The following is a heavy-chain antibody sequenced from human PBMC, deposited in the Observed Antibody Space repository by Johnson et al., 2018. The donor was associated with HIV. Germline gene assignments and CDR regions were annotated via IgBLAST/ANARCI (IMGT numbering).Heavy chain of an antibody. V-gene: IGHV3-7*01. CDR3: ARDGPGDGNAMGGSGAFDI. CDR2: INQDGSEK. D-gene: IGHD5-24*01. CDR1: GFTFGDYT. J-gene: IGHJ3*02. Sequence: MQLVESGGGLVQPGRSLRLSCTASGFTFGDYTMNWVRQAPGKGLEWVANINQDGSEKYYVDSVKGRFTISRDNAKNSLYLQMNSLRVEDTAVYYCARDGPGDGNAMGGSGAFDIWGQGTMVTVSS.